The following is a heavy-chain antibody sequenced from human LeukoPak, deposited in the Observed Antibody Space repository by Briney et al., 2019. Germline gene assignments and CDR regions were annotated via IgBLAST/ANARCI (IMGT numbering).Heavy chain of an antibody. CDR3: AKGYCSSISCHADY. J-gene: IGHJ4*02. CDR1: GFTFDDYA. V-gene: IGHV3-9*01. Sequence: PGGSLRLSCAASGFTFDDYAMHWVRQAPGKGLEWVSGISWNSGSIGYADSVKGRFTISRDNAKMSLYLQMNSLRAEDTALYYCAKGYCSSISCHADYWGQGTLVTASS. CDR2: ISWNSGSI. D-gene: IGHD2-2*01.